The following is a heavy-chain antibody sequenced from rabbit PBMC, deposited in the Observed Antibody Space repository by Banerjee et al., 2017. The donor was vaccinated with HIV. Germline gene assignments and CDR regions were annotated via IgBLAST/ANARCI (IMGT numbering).Heavy chain of an antibody. CDR3: SFSSPLAWGGYFVL. J-gene: IGHJ4*01. CDR2: IYAGSSGST. V-gene: IGHV1S45*01. Sequence: QEQLKETGGGLVQPGGSLKLSCKASGFDFSSYGVSWVRQAPGKGLEWIACIYAGSSGSTYYASWAKGRFTISKTSSTTVFLQMTILTVADTAPFFCSFSSPLAWGGYFVLWGQGTLVPS. D-gene: IGHD4-1*01. CDR1: GFDFSSYG.